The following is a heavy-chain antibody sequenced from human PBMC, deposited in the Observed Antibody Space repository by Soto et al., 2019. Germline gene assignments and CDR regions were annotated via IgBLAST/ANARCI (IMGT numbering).Heavy chain of an antibody. Sequence: PSETLSLTCTVSGGSISSGDYYWSWIRQPPGKGLEWIGYIYYSGSTYYNPSLKSRVTVSVDTSKNQFSLKLSSVTAADTAVYYCARIFDSSGYYYGSAFDYWGQGTLVTVSS. CDR1: GGSISSGDYY. CDR3: ARIFDSSGYYYGSAFDY. J-gene: IGHJ4*02. CDR2: IYYSGST. D-gene: IGHD3-22*01. V-gene: IGHV4-30-4*01.